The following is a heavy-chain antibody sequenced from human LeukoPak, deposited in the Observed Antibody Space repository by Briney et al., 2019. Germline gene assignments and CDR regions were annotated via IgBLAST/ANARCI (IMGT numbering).Heavy chain of an antibody. V-gene: IGHV3-7*01. D-gene: IGHD3-10*01. J-gene: IGHJ4*02. Sequence: GGSLRLSCAASGFTFSNYWMNWVRQAPGKGLEWVANIKQDGGEKSYVDSVKGRFTISRDNAKNSLHLQMNSLRAEDTAVYYCARDGWATSDYWGQGTLVTVSS. CDR3: ARDGWATSDY. CDR1: GFTFSNYW. CDR2: IKQDGGEK.